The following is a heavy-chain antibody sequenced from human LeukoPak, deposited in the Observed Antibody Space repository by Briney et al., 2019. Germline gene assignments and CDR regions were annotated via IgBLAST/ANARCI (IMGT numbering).Heavy chain of an antibody. CDR3: ARDRGVEMATTIYYYYMDV. D-gene: IGHD5-24*01. Sequence: SETLSLTCAVSGVSISSNNWWNWVRQPPGKGLEWIGEIYHSGSSNYNPSLKSRVTISVDTSKNQFSLKLSSVTAADTAVYYCARDRGVEMATTIYYYYMDVWGKGTTVTVSS. CDR1: GVSISSNNW. CDR2: IYHSGSS. V-gene: IGHV4-4*02. J-gene: IGHJ6*03.